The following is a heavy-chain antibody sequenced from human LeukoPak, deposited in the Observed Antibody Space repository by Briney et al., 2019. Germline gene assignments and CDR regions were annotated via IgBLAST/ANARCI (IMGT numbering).Heavy chain of an antibody. D-gene: IGHD5-18*01. J-gene: IGHJ2*01. V-gene: IGHV3-23*01. CDR3: AKDTASSWWYFDL. Sequence: PGGSLRLSCAASGFTFSRYAMSWVRQAPGKGLEWVSAIGGSCSTTYYADSVKGRFTISRDNSKNTLYLQMNSLRAEDTAVYYCAKDTASSWWYFDLWGRGTLVTVSS. CDR1: GFTFSRYA. CDR2: IGGSCSTT.